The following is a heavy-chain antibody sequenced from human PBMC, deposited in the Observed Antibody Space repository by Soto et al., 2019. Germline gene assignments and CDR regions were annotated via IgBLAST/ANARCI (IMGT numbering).Heavy chain of an antibody. J-gene: IGHJ4*02. V-gene: IGHV1-46*01. D-gene: IGHD2-15*01. CDR3: ARDGDDCSGGSCSLMSY. Sequence: ASVKVSCKASGYTFTSYYMHWVRQAPGQGLEWMGIINPSGGSTSYAQKFQGRVTMTRDTSTSTVYMELSSLRSEDTAVYYCARDGDDCSGGSCSLMSYWGQGTLVTVSS. CDR1: GYTFTSYY. CDR2: INPSGGST.